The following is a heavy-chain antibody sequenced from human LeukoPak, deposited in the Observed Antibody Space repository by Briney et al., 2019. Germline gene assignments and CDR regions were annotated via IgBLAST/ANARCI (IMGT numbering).Heavy chain of an antibody. V-gene: IGHV3-53*01. Sequence: GGSLRLSCAASGFTFSNAWMSWVRQAPGKGLEWVSVIYSGGSTYYADSVKGRFTISRDNSKNTLYLQMNSLRAEDTAVYYCARASYSYDISGWVPFDYWGQGTLVTVSS. CDR1: GFTFSNAW. CDR3: ARASYSYDISGWVPFDY. D-gene: IGHD3-22*01. CDR2: IYSGGST. J-gene: IGHJ4*02.